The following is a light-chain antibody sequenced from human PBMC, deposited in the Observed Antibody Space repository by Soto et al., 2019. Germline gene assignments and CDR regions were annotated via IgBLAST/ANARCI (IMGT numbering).Light chain of an antibody. CDR3: QQYNNWPRT. CDR1: QSVDSN. J-gene: IGKJ1*01. CDR2: AES. V-gene: IGKV3-15*01. Sequence: EIVMTQSPATLSVSPGERATLSCRASQSVDSNLAWYQQKPGQAPRLLIYAESTRATGVPARFSGSGSGTEFTLTISSLQPEDAAVYYCQQYNNWPRTFGQGTKVEIK.